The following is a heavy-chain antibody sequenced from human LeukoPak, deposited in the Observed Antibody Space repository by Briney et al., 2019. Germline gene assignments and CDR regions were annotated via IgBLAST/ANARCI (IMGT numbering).Heavy chain of an antibody. CDR1: GGSISSGGYY. J-gene: IGHJ4*02. CDR3: ARGSRGIYDY. D-gene: IGHD3-10*01. CDR2: IYYSGST. V-gene: IGHV4-31*03. Sequence: PSQTLSLTCTVSGGSISSGGYYWRWIRQHPGKGLEWIGYIYYSGSTNYNPSLKSRVTISVDTSKNQFSLKLSSVTAADTAVYYCARGSRGIYDYWGQGTLVTVSS.